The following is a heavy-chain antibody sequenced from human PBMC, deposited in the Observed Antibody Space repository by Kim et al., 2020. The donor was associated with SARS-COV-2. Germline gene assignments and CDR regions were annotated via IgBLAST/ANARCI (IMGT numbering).Heavy chain of an antibody. CDR3: AIDHSGGSYFDY. CDR2: INPSDGGP. Sequence: ASVKVSCKASGYTFTRYYIHWVRQAPGQAPECMGIINPSDGGPSYTQKFQGRLTMTRDTSTSTVYMELSSLRSDDTAVYYCAIDHSGGSYFDYWGQGTLV. CDR1: GYTFTRYY. J-gene: IGHJ4*02. D-gene: IGHD3-10*01. V-gene: IGHV1-46*01.